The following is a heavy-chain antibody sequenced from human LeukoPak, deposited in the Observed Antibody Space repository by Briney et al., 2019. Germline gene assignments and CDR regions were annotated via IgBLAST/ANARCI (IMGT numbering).Heavy chain of an antibody. Sequence: SQTLSLTCAVSGGSISSGGYSWSWIRQPPGKGLEWIGYIYHSGSTYYNPSLKSRVTISVDRSKNQFSLKLSSVTAADTAVYYCARAVWLGELRDAFDIWGQGTMVTVSS. J-gene: IGHJ3*02. CDR1: GGSISSGGYS. V-gene: IGHV4-30-2*01. CDR3: ARAVWLGELRDAFDI. D-gene: IGHD3-10*01. CDR2: IYHSGST.